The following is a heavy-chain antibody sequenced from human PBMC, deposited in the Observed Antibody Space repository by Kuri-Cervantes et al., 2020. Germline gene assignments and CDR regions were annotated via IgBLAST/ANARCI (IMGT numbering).Heavy chain of an antibody. CDR3: ARGGLRQRYSSRGWFDP. Sequence: GSLRLSCTVSGGSISSYYWSWIRQPPGKGLEWIGYIYYSGSTNYNPSLKRRVTISEDTSRNHFSLKLSSMTAADTAVYYCARGGLRQRYSSRGWFDPWGQGTLVTVSS. D-gene: IGHD6-13*01. CDR1: GGSISSYY. CDR2: IYYSGST. J-gene: IGHJ5*02. V-gene: IGHV4-59*12.